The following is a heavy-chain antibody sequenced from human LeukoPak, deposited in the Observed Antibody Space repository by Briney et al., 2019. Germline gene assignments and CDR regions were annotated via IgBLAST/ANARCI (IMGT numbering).Heavy chain of an antibody. V-gene: IGHV4-59*02. CDR1: GVSVSSYY. J-gene: IGHJ4*02. CDR3: ARRHVQYSSSSDPYYFDY. Sequence: PSETLSLTCTVSGVSVSSYYWTRIRQPPGKGLEWIGYLDYSGSTNYNPSLKSRITISVDTSKNNFSLKLSSVTAADTAVYYCARRHVQYSSSSDPYYFDYWGQGTLVTVSS. D-gene: IGHD6-6*01. CDR2: LDYSGST.